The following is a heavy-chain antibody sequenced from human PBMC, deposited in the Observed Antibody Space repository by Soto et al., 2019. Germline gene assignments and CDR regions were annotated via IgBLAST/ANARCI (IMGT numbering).Heavy chain of an antibody. D-gene: IGHD1-1*01. V-gene: IGHV3-74*01. J-gene: IGHJ4*02. CDR1: GFTFSSYW. CDR3: ARSTQNLDY. Sequence: XXSLRLSCAASGFTFSSYWMHWVRQAPGKGLVWVSRINSDGSSTSYADSVRGRFTISRDNAKNTLYLQMNSLRAEDTAVYYCARSTQNLDYWGQGTLVTVSS. CDR2: INSDGSST.